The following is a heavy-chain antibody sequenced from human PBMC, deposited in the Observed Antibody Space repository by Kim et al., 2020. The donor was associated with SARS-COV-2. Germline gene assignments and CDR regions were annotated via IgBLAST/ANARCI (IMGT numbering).Heavy chain of an antibody. V-gene: IGHV4-59*01. Sequence: SETLSLTCTVSGASFSTYYWTWIRQPPGKGLEWIGYIYHSGTTNFNPSLRSRVSISVDTSKNQFSLKLTSVTTADTAVYYCARGRDYYDSPYFFDHWGQGILVTVSS. CDR2: IYHSGTT. D-gene: IGHD3-22*01. CDR3: ARGRDYYDSPYFFDH. J-gene: IGHJ4*02. CDR1: GASFSTYY.